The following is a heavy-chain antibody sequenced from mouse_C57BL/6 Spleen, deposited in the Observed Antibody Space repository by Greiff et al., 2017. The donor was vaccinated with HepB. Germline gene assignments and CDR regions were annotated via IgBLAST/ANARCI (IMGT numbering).Heavy chain of an antibody. CDR3: ARGYRGNYFDY. J-gene: IGHJ2*01. V-gene: IGHV1-59*01. D-gene: IGHD5-1-1*01. CDR2: IDPSDSYT. CDR1: GYTFTSYW. Sequence: VQLQQPGAELVRPGTSVKLSCKASGYTFTSYWMHWVKQRPGQGLEWIGVIDPSDSYTNYNQKFKGKATLTVDTSSSTAYMQLSSLTSEDSAVYYCARGYRGNYFDYWGQGTTLTVSS.